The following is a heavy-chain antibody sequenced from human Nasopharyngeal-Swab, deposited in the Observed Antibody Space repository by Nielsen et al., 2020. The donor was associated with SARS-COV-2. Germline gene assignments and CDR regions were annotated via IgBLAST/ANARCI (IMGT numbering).Heavy chain of an antibody. D-gene: IGHD6-13*01. J-gene: IGHJ3*02. V-gene: IGHV3-30*18. Sequence: VRQAPGKGLEWVAVISYDGSNKYYADSVKGRFTISRDNSKNTLCLQMNSLRAEDTAVYYCAKVHRIAAGAFDIWGQGTMVTVSS. CDR2: ISYDGSNK. CDR3: AKVHRIAAGAFDI.